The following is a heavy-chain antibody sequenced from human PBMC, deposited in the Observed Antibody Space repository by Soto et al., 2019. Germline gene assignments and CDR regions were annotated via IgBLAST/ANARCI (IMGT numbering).Heavy chain of an antibody. D-gene: IGHD2-2*01. J-gene: IGHJ6*02. CDR1: GSTFSSYE. Sequence: PGGSLRLSCAASGSTFSSYEMNWVRQAPGKGLEWVSYISSSGSTIYYADSVKGRFTISRDNAKNSLYLQMNSLRAEDTAVYYCASLLGYCSSTSCSYYYYGMDVWGQGTTVTVSS. V-gene: IGHV3-48*03. CDR2: ISSSGSTI. CDR3: ASLLGYCSSTSCSYYYYGMDV.